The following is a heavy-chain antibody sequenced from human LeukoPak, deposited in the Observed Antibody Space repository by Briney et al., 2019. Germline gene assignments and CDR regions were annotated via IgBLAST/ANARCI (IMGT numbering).Heavy chain of an antibody. CDR3: AKDRRYDILTGYYPGYNWFDP. J-gene: IGHJ5*02. V-gene: IGHV1-46*01. Sequence: ASVKVSCKASGYSFTSYYMHWVRQAPGQGLEWMGFINPSGSSAAYAQKFQGRLTMTRDMFTSTDYMELTSLTSDDTAVYYCAKDRRYDILTGYYPGYNWFDPWGQGTLVTVSS. CDR1: GYSFTSYY. CDR2: INPSGSSA. D-gene: IGHD3-9*01.